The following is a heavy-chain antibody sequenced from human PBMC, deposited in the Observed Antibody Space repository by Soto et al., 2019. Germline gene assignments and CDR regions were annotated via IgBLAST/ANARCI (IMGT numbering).Heavy chain of an antibody. J-gene: IGHJ3*02. CDR1: GYTFTSYG. CDR2: ISAYNGNT. D-gene: IGHD2-15*01. Sequence: GASVKVSCKASGYTFTSYGISWVRQAPGQGLEWMGWISAYNGNTNYAQKLQGRVTMTTDTPTSTAYMELRSLRSDDTAVYYCARIGYCSGGSCHAGAFDIWGQGTMVTVSS. V-gene: IGHV1-18*01. CDR3: ARIGYCSGGSCHAGAFDI.